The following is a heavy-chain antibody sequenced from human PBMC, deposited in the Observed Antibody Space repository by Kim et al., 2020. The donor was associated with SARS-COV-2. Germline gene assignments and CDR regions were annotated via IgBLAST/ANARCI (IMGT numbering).Heavy chain of an antibody. CDR3: ATGRLYDSSGYYHY. D-gene: IGHD3-22*01. V-gene: IGHV3-66*01. J-gene: IGHJ4*02. CDR1: GFTVSRTF. CDR2: TYSSGTT. Sequence: GGSLRLSCAASGFTVSRTFMTWVRQAPGRGPEWVSVTYSSGTTYSADSVKGRFIISRDNSNNTLYLQMNSLRAEDTAVYYCATGRLYDSSGYYHYWGQGT.